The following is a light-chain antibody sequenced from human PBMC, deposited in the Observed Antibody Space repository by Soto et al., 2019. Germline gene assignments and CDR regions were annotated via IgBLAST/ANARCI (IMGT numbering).Light chain of an antibody. CDR3: QKYNSAPWT. CDR1: QGISNT. CDR2: AAS. Sequence: DFRMTQSPSSLSASVGDRVTISCRASQGISNTLAWYQQKPGKVPKLLLYAASTFPSGVPSRFSGSGSGTDFTLTISRLQPEDVATYYCQKYNSAPWTFGQGTKVEAK. J-gene: IGKJ1*01. V-gene: IGKV1-27*01.